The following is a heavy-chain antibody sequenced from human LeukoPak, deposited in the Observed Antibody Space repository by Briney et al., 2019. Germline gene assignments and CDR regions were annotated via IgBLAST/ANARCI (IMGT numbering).Heavy chain of an antibody. Sequence: SETLSLTCAVYGGSFSGYYWSWIRQPPGKGLEWIGEINHSGSTNYNPSLKSRVTISVDTSKNQCSLKLSSVTAADTAVYYCARARVILEWLPYFDYWGQGTLVTVSS. V-gene: IGHV4-34*01. CDR1: GGSFSGYY. J-gene: IGHJ4*02. D-gene: IGHD3-3*01. CDR2: INHSGST. CDR3: ARARVILEWLPYFDY.